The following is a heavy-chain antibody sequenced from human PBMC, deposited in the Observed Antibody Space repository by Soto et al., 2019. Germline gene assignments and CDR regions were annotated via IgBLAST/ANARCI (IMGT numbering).Heavy chain of an antibody. CDR1: GFTCSNAW. J-gene: IGHJ4*02. D-gene: IGHD4-17*01. Sequence: ELQLVESGGGLVKPGGSLRLSCAASGFTCSNAWMSWVRQAPGKGLEWVGRIKSKTDGGTTDYAAPVKGRFTISRHDSINTLYLQMNSLNTEATAVYYCTIDYGDYHIMFLGQWGQGTLVTVSS. CDR2: IKSKTDGGTT. CDR3: TIDYGDYHIMFLGQ. V-gene: IGHV3-15*01.